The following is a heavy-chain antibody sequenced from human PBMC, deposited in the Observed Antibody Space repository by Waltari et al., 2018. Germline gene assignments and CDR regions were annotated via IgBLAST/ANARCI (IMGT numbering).Heavy chain of an antibody. CDR1: GFTFSSYC. Sequence: VQLVESGVGLVQPGGSLRLSCAASGFTFSSYCMSWVRQAPGKGLEWVANIKQDGSEKYYVDSVKGRFTISRDNAKNSLYLQMNSLRAEDTAVYYCARTIAARYFDYWGQGTLVTVSS. CDR2: IKQDGSEK. D-gene: IGHD6-6*01. V-gene: IGHV3-7*01. CDR3: ARTIAARYFDY. J-gene: IGHJ4*02.